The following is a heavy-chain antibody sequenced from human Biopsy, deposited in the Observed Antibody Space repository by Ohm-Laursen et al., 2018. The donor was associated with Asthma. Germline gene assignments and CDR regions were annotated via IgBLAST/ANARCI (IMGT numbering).Heavy chain of an antibody. D-gene: IGHD3-3*01. J-gene: IGHJ4*02. CDR2: GGSYYDGGLK. Sequence: SLRLSCAASGFAFSSYAMHWVRQAPGKGLEWVAVGGSYYDGGLKYYADSVNGRFTVSRDDSKNTLYLQMNSLRPDDTAVYYCARDVMEWYLPAFDFWGQGTLVTVSS. CDR3: ARDVMEWYLPAFDF. V-gene: IGHV3-30-3*01. CDR1: GFAFSSYA.